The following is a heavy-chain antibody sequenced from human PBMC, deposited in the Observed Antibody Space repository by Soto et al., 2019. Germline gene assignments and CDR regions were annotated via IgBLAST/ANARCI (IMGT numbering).Heavy chain of an antibody. CDR3: ARGGGTYSSSWYRFDY. CDR2: INHSGST. V-gene: IGHV4-34*01. Sequence: SETLSLTCAVYGGSFSGYYWSWIRQPPGKGLEWIGEINHSGSTNYNPSLKSRVTISVDTSKNQFSLKLSSVTAADTAVYYCARGGGTYSSSWYRFDYWGQGTLVTVSS. D-gene: IGHD6-13*01. CDR1: GGSFSGYY. J-gene: IGHJ4*02.